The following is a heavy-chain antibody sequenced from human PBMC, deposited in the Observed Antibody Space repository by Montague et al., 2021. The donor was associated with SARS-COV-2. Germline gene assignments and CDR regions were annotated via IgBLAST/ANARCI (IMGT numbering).Heavy chain of an antibody. V-gene: IGHV4-34*01. J-gene: IGHJ6*02. D-gene: IGHD3-9*01. Sequence: SETLSLTCAVYGGSLSGYYWSWIRQPPGEGLEWIAEISHSGSTSYNPSLKSRVTISVDTSKNQFSLKLSSVTAADTAVYYCARGGCLRFEILIGLRHYYYGMDVWGQGTTVTVSS. CDR3: ARGGCLRFEILIGLRHYYYGMDV. CDR1: GGSLSGYY. CDR2: ISHSGST.